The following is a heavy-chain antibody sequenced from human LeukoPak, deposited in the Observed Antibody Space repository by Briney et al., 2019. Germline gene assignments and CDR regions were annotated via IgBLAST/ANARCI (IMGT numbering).Heavy chain of an antibody. CDR2: IYTSGST. CDR3: ARGVTHCSSTSCLMHYFDY. CDR1: GGSISSGSYY. J-gene: IGHJ4*02. Sequence: SETLSLTCTVSGGSISSGSYYWSWIRQPAGKGLEWIGRIYTSGSTNYNPSLKSRVTMSVDTSKNQFSLKLSSVTAADTAVYYCARGVTHCSSTSCLMHYFDYWGQGTLVTVSS. V-gene: IGHV4-61*02. D-gene: IGHD2-2*01.